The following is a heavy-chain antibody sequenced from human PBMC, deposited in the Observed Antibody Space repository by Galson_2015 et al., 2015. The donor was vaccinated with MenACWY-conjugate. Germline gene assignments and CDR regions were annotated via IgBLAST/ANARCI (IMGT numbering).Heavy chain of an antibody. CDR2: ISDSGGRT. V-gene: IGHV3-23*01. J-gene: IGHJ6*02. CDR3: AKDITTVPTERATYGLDV. D-gene: IGHD4-17*01. CDR1: EFIFSTYN. Sequence: SLRLSCAASEFIFSTYNMNWVRQAPEKGLEWVSAISDSGGRTYYAGSVKGRFTISRDNSKNLVYLQMNSLRAEDTAVYYCAKDITTVPTERATYGLDVWGQGTTVTVSS.